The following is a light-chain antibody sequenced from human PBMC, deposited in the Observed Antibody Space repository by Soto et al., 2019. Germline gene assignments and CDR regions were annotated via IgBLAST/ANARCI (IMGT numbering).Light chain of an antibody. Sequence: QTVVTQPPSASGTPGQRVTISSSGSSSKIGTNYVYWYQQLPGTAPKLLIYSNNQRPSGVPDRFSGSKSGTSASLAISGLRSKDEADYFCAAWDDSLNGPGVFGGGTKLTVL. CDR3: AAWDDSLNGPGV. CDR2: SNN. V-gene: IGLV1-47*01. J-gene: IGLJ3*02. CDR1: SSKIGTNY.